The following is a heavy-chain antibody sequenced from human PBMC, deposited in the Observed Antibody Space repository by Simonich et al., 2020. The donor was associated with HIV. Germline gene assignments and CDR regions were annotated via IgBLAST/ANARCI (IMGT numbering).Heavy chain of an antibody. J-gene: IGHJ4*02. Sequence: QVHLQQWGAGLLKPSETLSLTCAVSGWSFSGYYWNWIRQPPGKWLEWIGELDHSESTNYKPSLKSRVTISVDTSKNQFSLKLSSVTAADTAVYYCARRSGYDLDYWGQGTLVTVSS. CDR1: GWSFSGYY. D-gene: IGHD5-12*01. CDR3: ARRSGYDLDY. V-gene: IGHV4-34*01. CDR2: LDHSEST.